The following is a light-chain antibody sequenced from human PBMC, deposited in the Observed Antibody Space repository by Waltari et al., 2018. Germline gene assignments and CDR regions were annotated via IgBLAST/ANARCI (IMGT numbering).Light chain of an antibody. CDR1: SSNLGNNV. Sequence: QSVLTQPPSASGTPGQRVTISCSGTSSNLGNNVVNWYQQVPGTAPKLHNYRNDPRPSGVPDRFSASKSGTSASLAISGLQSEDEAEYYYASWDDSLNGHWVFGGGTKVTVL. CDR3: ASWDDSLNGHWV. V-gene: IGLV1-44*01. CDR2: RND. J-gene: IGLJ3*02.